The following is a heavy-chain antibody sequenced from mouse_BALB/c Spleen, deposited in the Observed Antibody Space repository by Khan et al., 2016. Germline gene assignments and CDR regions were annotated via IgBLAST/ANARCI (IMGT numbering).Heavy chain of an antibody. Sequence: EVELVESGGGLVKPGGSLTLSCAASGFTFSDYYMYWVRQTPEKRLEWVATISDGGSYTYYPDSVKGRFTISRDNAKNNLYLQMSSLKSEDTAMYYCARYLNWYFDVWGAGTTVTVSS. CDR3: ARYLNWYFDV. J-gene: IGHJ1*01. V-gene: IGHV5-4*02. CDR2: ISDGGSYT. CDR1: GFTFSDYY.